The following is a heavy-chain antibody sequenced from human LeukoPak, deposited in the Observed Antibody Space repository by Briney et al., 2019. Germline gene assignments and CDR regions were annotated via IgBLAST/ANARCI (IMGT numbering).Heavy chain of an antibody. CDR1: GYTFNRYG. V-gene: IGHV1-18*01. CDR3: ARTHDYNNYPDY. Sequence: ASVKVSCKASGYTFNRYGFSWVRQAPGQGLEWLGWISAYNGNTNYAQKVQDRVTMTTDTSTSTAYMELRSLSSDDTAVYFCARTHDYNNYPDYWGLGTLVAVSS. CDR2: ISAYNGNT. J-gene: IGHJ4*02. D-gene: IGHD5-24*01.